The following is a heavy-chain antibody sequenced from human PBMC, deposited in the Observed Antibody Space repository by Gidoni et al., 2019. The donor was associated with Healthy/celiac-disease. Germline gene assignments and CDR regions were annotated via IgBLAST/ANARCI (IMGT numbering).Heavy chain of an antibody. V-gene: IGHV1-46*03. CDR3: ARSLVAATPMWWFDP. D-gene: IGHD2-15*01. CDR1: GYTFTSYY. CDR2: INPSGGSK. Sequence: QVQLVQSGAEVKKPGASVKVSCKASGYTFTSYYMHWVRQAPGQGLEWMGIINPSGGSKSYAQKFQGRVTMTRDTSTSTVYMELSSLRSEDSAVYYCARSLVAATPMWWFDPWGQGTLVTVSS. J-gene: IGHJ5*02.